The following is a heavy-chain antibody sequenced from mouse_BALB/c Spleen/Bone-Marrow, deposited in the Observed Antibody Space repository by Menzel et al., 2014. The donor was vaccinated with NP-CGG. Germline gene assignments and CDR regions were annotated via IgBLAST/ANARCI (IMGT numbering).Heavy chain of an antibody. CDR2: IYPGNSDT. J-gene: IGHJ4*01. CDR1: GYTFTSYW. Sequence: VQLHQSGTVLARPGASVKMSCKASGYTFTSYWMHWVKQRPGQGLEWIGAIYPGNSDTSYNQKFKGKAKLTAVTSTSTAYMELSSLTNEDSAVYYCTRYPYYYGSRNYYAMDYWGQGTSVTVSS. V-gene: IGHV1-5*01. D-gene: IGHD1-1*01. CDR3: TRYPYYYGSRNYYAMDY.